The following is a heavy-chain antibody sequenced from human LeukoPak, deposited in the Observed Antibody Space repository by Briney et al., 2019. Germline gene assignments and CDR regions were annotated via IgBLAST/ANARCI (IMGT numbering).Heavy chain of an antibody. D-gene: IGHD6-13*01. CDR3: ARDLAAGGTYPHY. J-gene: IGHJ4*02. Sequence: GGSLTLSCAASGFTVSSNYMSWVRQAPGKGLEWVSVIYSGGSTYYADSVKGRFTISRDTSKNTLYLQMNSLRTEDTAVYYCARDLAAGGTYPHYWGQGTLVSVSS. CDR2: IYSGGST. CDR1: GFTVSSNY. V-gene: IGHV3-53*01.